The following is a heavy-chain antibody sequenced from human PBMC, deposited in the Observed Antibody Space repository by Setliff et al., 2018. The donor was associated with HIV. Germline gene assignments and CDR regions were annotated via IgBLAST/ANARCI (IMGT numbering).Heavy chain of an antibody. V-gene: IGHV4-34*01. Sequence: SETLSLTCTVSGGSISSYYWIWIRQPPGKGLEWIGEINHSGSTHYNPSLKSRFNITVDTSKNQFSLKVNSVTAADTAVYYCARGARLLAGYSDRWDYYYMGVWGKGTTVTVSS. J-gene: IGHJ6*03. CDR3: ARGARLLAGYSDRWDYYYMGV. CDR1: GGSISSYY. D-gene: IGHD6-13*01. CDR2: INHSGST.